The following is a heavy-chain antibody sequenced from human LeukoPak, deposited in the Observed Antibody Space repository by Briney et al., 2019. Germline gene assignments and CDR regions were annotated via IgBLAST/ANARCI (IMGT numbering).Heavy chain of an antibody. CDR3: AREGSYCVGGDCYSFDF. Sequence: ASVKVSCKASGYRFISNYIQWVRQDPGLGPEWMGWMHAGNGNTRYAEKFQGRVIMTRDTSINTAYMDLSSLRSDDTAVYYCAREGSYCVGGDCYSFDFWGQGTLVTVSS. CDR1: GYRFISNY. D-gene: IGHD2-21*02. CDR2: MHAGNGNT. J-gene: IGHJ4*02. V-gene: IGHV1-2*02.